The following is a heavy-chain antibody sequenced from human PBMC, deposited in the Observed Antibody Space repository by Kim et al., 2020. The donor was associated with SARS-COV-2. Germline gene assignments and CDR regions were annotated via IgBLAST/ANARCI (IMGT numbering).Heavy chain of an antibody. Sequence: GGSLRLSCAASGFTFSDYYMSWIRQAPGKGLEWVSYISSSSSYTNYADSVKGRFTISRDNAKNSLYLQMNSLRAEDTAVYYCARRPPGYSYACDYWGQGTLVTVSS. V-gene: IGHV3-11*06. J-gene: IGHJ4*02. D-gene: IGHD5-18*01. CDR3: ARRPPGYSYACDY. CDR2: ISSSSSYT. CDR1: GFTFSDYY.